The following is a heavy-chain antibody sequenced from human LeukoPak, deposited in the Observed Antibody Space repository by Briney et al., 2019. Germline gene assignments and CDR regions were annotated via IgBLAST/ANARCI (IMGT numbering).Heavy chain of an antibody. Sequence: SETLSLTCAVSGGSISSGGYSWSWIRQPPGKGLEGIGYIYHSGSTYYNPSLKSRVTISVDRSKNQFSLKLSSVTAADTAVYYCARTGGLTYCSSTSCHSEPDWFDPWGQGTLVTVSS. V-gene: IGHV4-30-2*01. CDR3: ARTGGLTYCSSTSCHSEPDWFDP. J-gene: IGHJ5*02. D-gene: IGHD2-2*01. CDR2: IYHSGST. CDR1: GGSISSGGYS.